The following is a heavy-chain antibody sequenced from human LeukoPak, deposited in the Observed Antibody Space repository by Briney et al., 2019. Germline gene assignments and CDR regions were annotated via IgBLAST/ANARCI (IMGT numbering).Heavy chain of an antibody. J-gene: IGHJ4*02. V-gene: IGHV1-2*06. CDR1: GYTFTGYY. Sequence: ASVKVSCKASGYTFTGYYMHWVRQAPGQGLEWMGRINPNSGGTNYAQKFQGRVTMTRDTSISTAYMELSRLRSDDTAVYYCARPGSTDDGSLDYWGQGTLVTVSS. CDR3: ARPGSTDDGSLDY. D-gene: IGHD5-24*01. CDR2: INPNSGGT.